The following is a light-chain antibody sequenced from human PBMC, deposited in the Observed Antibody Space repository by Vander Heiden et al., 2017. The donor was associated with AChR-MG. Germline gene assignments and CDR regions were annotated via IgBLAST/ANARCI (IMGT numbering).Light chain of an antibody. Sequence: QSALTQPASVSGSPGQSITISCTGTSSDIGAYTFVSWYQQHPGKVPKLMIYDVSNRPSGVSNRFSGSKSGDTASLTISGLQAEDEATYYCCSYTTSSTLIFGGGTRLTVL. CDR2: DVS. V-gene: IGLV2-14*03. J-gene: IGLJ2*01. CDR3: CSYTTSSTLI. CDR1: SSDIGAYTF.